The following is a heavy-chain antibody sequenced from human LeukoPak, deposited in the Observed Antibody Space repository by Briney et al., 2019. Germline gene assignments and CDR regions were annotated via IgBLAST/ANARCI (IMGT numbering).Heavy chain of an antibody. D-gene: IGHD5-12*01. J-gene: IGHJ6*02. CDR1: GGSISSSSYY. CDR3: ARLTSGYDFSEFYGMDV. V-gene: IGHV4-39*01. CDR2: IYYSGST. Sequence: SETLSLTCTVSGGSISSSSYYWGWIRQPPGKGLEWIGSIYYSGSTYYNPSLKSRVTISVDTSKNQFSVKLSSVTAADTAVYYCARLTSGYDFSEFYGMDVWGQGTTVTVSS.